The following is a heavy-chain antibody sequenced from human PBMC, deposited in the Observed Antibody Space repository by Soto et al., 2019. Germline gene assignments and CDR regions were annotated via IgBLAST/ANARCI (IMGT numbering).Heavy chain of an antibody. CDR3: ARHPSRRAGSNWFDP. CDR1: GGSISSSSYY. Sequence: QLQLQESGPGLVKPSETQSLTCTVSGGSISSSSYYWGWIRQPPGKGLEWIGSIYYSGSTYYNPSLKSRVTISVDTSKNQFSLKLSSVTAADTAVYYCARHPSRRAGSNWFDPWGQGTLVTVSS. D-gene: IGHD3-10*01. J-gene: IGHJ5*02. CDR2: IYYSGST. V-gene: IGHV4-39*01.